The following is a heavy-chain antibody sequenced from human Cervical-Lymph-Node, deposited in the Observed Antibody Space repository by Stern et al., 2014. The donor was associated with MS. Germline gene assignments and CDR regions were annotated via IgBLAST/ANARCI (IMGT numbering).Heavy chain of an antibody. CDR2: IIPIFGTA. V-gene: IGHV1-69*01. CDR3: ARSKPYCSSTSCYGGDNWFDP. J-gene: IGHJ5*02. CDR1: GGTFSSYA. D-gene: IGHD2-2*01. Sequence: VQLLESGAEVKKPGSSVKVSCKASGGTFSSYAISWVRQAPGQGLEWMGGIIPIFGTANYAQKFQGRVTITADESTSTAYMELSSLRSEDTAVYYCARSKPYCSSTSCYGGDNWFDPWGQGTLVTVSS.